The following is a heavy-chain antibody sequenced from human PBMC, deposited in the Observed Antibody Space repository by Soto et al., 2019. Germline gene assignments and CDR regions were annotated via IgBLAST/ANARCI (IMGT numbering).Heavy chain of an antibody. CDR2: ISGSGGST. J-gene: IGHJ4*02. D-gene: IGHD6-19*01. CDR3: AKDVLSGWYEEDFDY. CDR1: GFTFSSYA. Sequence: EVQLLESGGGLVQPGGSLRLSCAASGFTFSSYAMSWVRQAPGKGLEWVSAISGSGGSTYYADSVKGRFTISRDNSKNTRYLHMNSLRAEDTAVYYCAKDVLSGWYEEDFDYWGQGTLVTVSS. V-gene: IGHV3-23*01.